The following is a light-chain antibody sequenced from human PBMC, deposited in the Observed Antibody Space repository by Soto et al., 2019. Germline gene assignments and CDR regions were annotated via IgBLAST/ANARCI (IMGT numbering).Light chain of an antibody. Sequence: DIQMTQSPSSLSASVGDRFTITCRASQSISSYLSWYQRKPGKAPDLLIYTTSNLQSGVPSRFSGSASGTHFTLTISSLQPEDFATYFCQQSYSTPWTFGQGTKVDI. CDR2: TTS. CDR3: QQSYSTPWT. J-gene: IGKJ1*01. CDR1: QSISSY. V-gene: IGKV1-39*01.